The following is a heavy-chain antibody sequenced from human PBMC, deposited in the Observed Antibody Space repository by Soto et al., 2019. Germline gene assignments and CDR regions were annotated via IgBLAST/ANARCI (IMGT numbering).Heavy chain of an antibody. CDR1: GYSFTSYW. D-gene: IGHD2-2*01. V-gene: IGHV5-51*01. CDR2: IYPGDSDT. J-gene: IGHJ6*02. CDR3: AIWATGKVGWNQLLTPYYYYGMDV. Sequence: PGESLKISCKGSGYSFTSYWIGWVRQMPGKGLEWMGIIYPGDSDTRYSPSFQGQVTISADKSISTAYLQWSSLKASDTAIYYCAIWATGKVGWNQLLTPYYYYGMDVWGQGTTVTVSS.